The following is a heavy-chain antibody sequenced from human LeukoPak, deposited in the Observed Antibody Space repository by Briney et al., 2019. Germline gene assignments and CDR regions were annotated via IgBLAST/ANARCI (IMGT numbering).Heavy chain of an antibody. CDR1: GYTFTDSY. V-gene: IGHV1-46*01. CDR2: INPSGGST. J-gene: IGHJ4*02. D-gene: IGHD6-6*01. CDR3: ARERSIAARHFVY. Sequence: GASVKVSCKASGYTFTDSYVHWVRQAPGQGLEWMGIINPSGGSTTYAQKFQGRVTMTRDTSTSTVYMELSSLRSEDTAVYYCARERSIAARHFVYWGQGTLVTVSS.